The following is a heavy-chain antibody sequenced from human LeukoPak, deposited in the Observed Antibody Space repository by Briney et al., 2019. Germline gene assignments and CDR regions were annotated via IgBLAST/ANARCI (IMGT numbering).Heavy chain of an antibody. CDR1: GFTFSSYA. D-gene: IGHD2-2*01. J-gene: IGHJ4*02. CDR3: ARALTPQKYCSSTSCWSGVCDY. CDR2: ISYDGSNK. V-gene: IGHV3-30*04. Sequence: GGSLRLSCAASGFTFSSYAMHWVRQAPGKGLEWVAVISYDGSNKYYADSVKGRFTISRDNSKNTLYLQTNSLRAEDTAVYYCARALTPQKYCSSTSCWSGVCDYWGQGTLVTVSS.